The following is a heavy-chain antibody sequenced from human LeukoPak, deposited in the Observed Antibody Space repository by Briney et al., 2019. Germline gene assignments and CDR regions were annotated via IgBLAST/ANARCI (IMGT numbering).Heavy chain of an antibody. J-gene: IGHJ4*02. Sequence: GGSLRLPCAASGFSFYNYAMSWVRQAPGQGLEWVSAISANGADKYYADSVKGRFTISRDNSKNTLFLQMTSLRVEDTAVYYCANYRKPQGLDYWGQGTLVTVSS. CDR2: ISANGADK. CDR3: ANYRKPQGLDY. CDR1: GFSFYNYA. D-gene: IGHD1-14*01. V-gene: IGHV3-23*01.